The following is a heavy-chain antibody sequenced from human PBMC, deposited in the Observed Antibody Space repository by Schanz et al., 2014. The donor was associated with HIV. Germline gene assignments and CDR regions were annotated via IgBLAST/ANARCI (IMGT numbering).Heavy chain of an antibody. Sequence: QVQLVESGGRVVQPGRSLRLSCAASGFTFSTYGMHWVRQAPGKGLEWVAVIWYDGSNKYYADSVKGRFTISRDNSKNTLYLQLNSLRAEDTAVYYCARAGVTDLFDHWGQGTLVTVSS. D-gene: IGHD2-21*02. CDR3: ARAGVTDLFDH. J-gene: IGHJ4*02. V-gene: IGHV3-33*01. CDR2: IWYDGSNK. CDR1: GFTFSTYG.